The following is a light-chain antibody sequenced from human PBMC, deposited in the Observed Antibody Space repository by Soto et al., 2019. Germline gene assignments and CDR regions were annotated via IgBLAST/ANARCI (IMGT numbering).Light chain of an antibody. J-gene: IGLJ1*01. CDR3: ISYTSGGYV. Sequence: QSALTQPASVSGSPGQSITISCTGTSSDVGGYNYVSWYQQHPGKAPKLIIYDVSNRPSGVSNRFSGSKSGNTASLTISGLQAEDEADYSCISYTSGGYVFGTGTKLTVL. CDR1: SSDVGGYNY. CDR2: DVS. V-gene: IGLV2-14*01.